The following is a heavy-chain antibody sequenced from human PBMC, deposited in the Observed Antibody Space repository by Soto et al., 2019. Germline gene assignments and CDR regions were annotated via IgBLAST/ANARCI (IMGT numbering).Heavy chain of an antibody. CDR3: ARGSSSGVYPHFDY. J-gene: IGHJ4*02. CDR2: LYYSGST. D-gene: IGHD6-19*01. Sequence: QLQLQESGPGLVRPSETLSLTCTVSGGSISSSRSYWGWIRQPPGKGLEWIGSLYYSGSTYYNPSLKSRVTISVDTSKNQFPLKLSSVTAADTAVYYCARGSSSGVYPHFDYWGQGTLVTVSS. CDR1: GGSISSSRSY. V-gene: IGHV4-39*01.